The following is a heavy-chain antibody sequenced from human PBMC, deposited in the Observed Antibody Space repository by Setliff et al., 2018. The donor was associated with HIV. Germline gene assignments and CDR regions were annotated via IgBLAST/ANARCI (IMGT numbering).Heavy chain of an antibody. J-gene: IGHJ4*02. Sequence: ASVKVSCKVSGYTFPDYYMQWVRQAPGKGLEWMGLIDPDRGDTVYAEKFQGRVTITADRSIDTAYMTLSSLTSDDTAMYFCAWGTQRPIDSWGQGTLVTVS. CDR1: GYTFPDYY. CDR3: AWGTQRPIDS. V-gene: IGHV1-69-2*01. CDR2: IDPDRGDT. D-gene: IGHD3-16*01.